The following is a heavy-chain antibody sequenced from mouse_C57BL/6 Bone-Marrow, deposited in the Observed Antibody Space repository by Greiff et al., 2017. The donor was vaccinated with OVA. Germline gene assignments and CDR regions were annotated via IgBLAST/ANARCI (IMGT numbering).Heavy chain of an antibody. CDR2: IHPNSGST. V-gene: IGHV1-64*01. CDR3: ARGRYYDYDRTGFAY. Sequence: QVQLQQPGAELVKPGASVKLSCKASGYTFTSYWMHWVKQRPGQGLEWIGMIHPNSGSTNYNEKFKSKATLTVDKSSSTAYMQLSSLTSEDSAVHYCARGRYYDYDRTGFAYWGQGTLVTVSA. CDR1: GYTFTSYW. D-gene: IGHD2-4*01. J-gene: IGHJ3*01.